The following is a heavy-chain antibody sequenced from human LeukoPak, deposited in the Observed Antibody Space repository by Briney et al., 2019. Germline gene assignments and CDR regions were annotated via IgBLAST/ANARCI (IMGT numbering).Heavy chain of an antibody. V-gene: IGHV4-61*02. CDR2: IYTSGST. CDR1: GGSISSGSYY. CDR3: ARGLGYYDSSVGY. Sequence: PSQTLSLTCTVSGGSISSGSYYWSWIRQPAGKGLEWIGRIYTSGSTNYNPSLKSRVTISVDTSKNQFSLKLSSVTAADTAVYYCARGLGYYDSSVGYWGQGTLVTVSS. J-gene: IGHJ4*02. D-gene: IGHD3-22*01.